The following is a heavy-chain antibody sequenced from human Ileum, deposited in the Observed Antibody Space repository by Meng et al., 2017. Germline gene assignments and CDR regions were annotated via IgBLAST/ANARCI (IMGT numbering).Heavy chain of an antibody. J-gene: IGHJ4*02. Sequence: SLIICYASSDTIISNDYICWLRAAGGEVVGWVSVIFSGGSTYYAHYVRGRFTITRNTSKNTLYLQLSSLRAEDTAVYYCATMFLSYRSGGYYFDYWGQGTLVTVSS. D-gene: IGHD6-19*01. CDR2: IFSGGST. V-gene: IGHV3-53*01. CDR1: DTIISNDY. CDR3: ATMFLSYRSGGYYFDY.